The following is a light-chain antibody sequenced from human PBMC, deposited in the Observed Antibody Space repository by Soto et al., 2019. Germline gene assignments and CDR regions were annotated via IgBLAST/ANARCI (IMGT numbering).Light chain of an antibody. J-gene: IGLJ1*01. Sequence: QSALTQPASVSGSPGQSITISCTGTSSDVGGYKYVSWYQQHPDKAPKLIIFEVSNRPSGISSRFSGSKSGNTASLTISGLRAEDEADYFCASYSTITPFVFGTGTKVTVL. CDR1: SSDVGGYKY. CDR3: ASYSTITPFV. V-gene: IGLV2-14*01. CDR2: EVS.